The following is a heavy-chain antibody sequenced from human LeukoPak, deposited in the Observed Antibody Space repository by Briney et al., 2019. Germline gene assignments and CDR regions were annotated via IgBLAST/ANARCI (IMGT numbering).Heavy chain of an antibody. CDR1: GFTFSIYA. D-gene: IGHD3-10*01. CDR2: ISGIGGST. V-gene: IGHV3-23*01. Sequence: GGSLRLSCAASGFTFSIYAMSWVRQAPGKGLEWVSAISGIGGSTYYADSVKGRFTISRDNSKNTLYLQMNSLRAEDTAVYYCAKQHYGSGSYYRDSDYWGQGTLVTVSS. J-gene: IGHJ4*02. CDR3: AKQHYGSGSYYRDSDY.